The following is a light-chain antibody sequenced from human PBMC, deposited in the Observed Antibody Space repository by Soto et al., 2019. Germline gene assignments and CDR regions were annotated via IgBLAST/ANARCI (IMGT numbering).Light chain of an antibody. CDR3: QSYDSSLSGSYV. J-gene: IGLJ1*01. CDR2: GNS. V-gene: IGLV1-40*01. Sequence: QSVLTQPPSVSGAPGQTVTISCTGSSSNIGAGYDVHWYQQLPGTAPKLPIYGNSNRPSGVPDRFSGSKSGTSASLAITGLQAEDEADYYCQSYDSSLSGSYVFGTGTKATVL. CDR1: SSNIGAGYD.